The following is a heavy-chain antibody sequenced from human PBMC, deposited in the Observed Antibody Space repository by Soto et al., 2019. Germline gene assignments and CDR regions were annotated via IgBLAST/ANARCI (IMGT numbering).Heavy chain of an antibody. Sequence: ASVKVSCKASGGTFSSYTISWVRQAPGQGLEWMGRIIPILGIANYAQKFQGRVTITADKSTSTAYMELSSLRSEDTAVYYCARDDLDDPPFDYWGQGTLVTVSS. CDR2: IIPILGIA. D-gene: IGHD2-21*02. CDR3: ARDDLDDPPFDY. CDR1: GGTFSSYT. V-gene: IGHV1-69*04. J-gene: IGHJ4*02.